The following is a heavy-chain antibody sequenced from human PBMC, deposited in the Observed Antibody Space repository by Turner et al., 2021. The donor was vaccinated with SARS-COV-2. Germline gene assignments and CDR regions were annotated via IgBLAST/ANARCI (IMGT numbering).Heavy chain of an antibody. CDR2: IYCSGST. CDR1: GGSISSSSYY. J-gene: IGHJ4*02. V-gene: IGHV4-39*01. Sequence: QLQLQESGPGLAKPSATLSLTCTVSGGSISSSSYYWGWILQPPGKGLEWIVIIYCSGSTYYNPSVKIQGTISVDTSKNQFSLKLSSVTSADTAVYYCARHKGDYDSSELLGWGQGTLVTVSS. D-gene: IGHD3-22*01. CDR3: ARHKGDYDSSELLG.